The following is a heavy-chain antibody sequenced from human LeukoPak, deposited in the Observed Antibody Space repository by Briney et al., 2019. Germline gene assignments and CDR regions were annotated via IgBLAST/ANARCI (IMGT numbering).Heavy chain of an antibody. J-gene: IGHJ6*02. CDR1: GGTFSSYA. V-gene: IGHV1-69*04. Sequence: ASVKVSCKASGGTFSSYAISWVRQAPGQGLEWMGRIIPILGIANYAQKFQGRVTITADKSTSTAYMELSSLRSEDTAVYYCARLAAAGTRYYYYYGMDVWGQGTTVTVSS. D-gene: IGHD6-13*01. CDR3: ARLAAAGTRYYYYYGMDV. CDR2: IIPILGIA.